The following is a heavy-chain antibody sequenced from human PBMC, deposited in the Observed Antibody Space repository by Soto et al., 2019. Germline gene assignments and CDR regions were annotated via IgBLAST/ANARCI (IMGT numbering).Heavy chain of an antibody. J-gene: IGHJ4*02. V-gene: IGHV1-3*01. CDR1: GYTFTSYA. Sequence: ASVKVSCNASGYTFTSYAMHWVRQAPGQRLEWMGWINAGNGNTKYSQKFQGRVTITRDTSASTAYMELSSLRSEDTAVYYCARDLTPGIAAAGFDYWGQGTLVTVSS. CDR2: INAGNGNT. CDR3: ARDLTPGIAAAGFDY. D-gene: IGHD6-13*01.